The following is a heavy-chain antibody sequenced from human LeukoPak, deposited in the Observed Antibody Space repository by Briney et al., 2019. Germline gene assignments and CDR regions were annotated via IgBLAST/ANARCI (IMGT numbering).Heavy chain of an antibody. CDR1: EFTFSSYA. V-gene: IGHV3-23*01. D-gene: IGHD2-15*01. J-gene: IGHJ4*02. CDR2: ISGSGDST. CDR3: AKAGAVVVVAAKYFDY. Sequence: GSLRLSCAASEFTFSSYAMSWVRQAPGKGLEWVSAISGSGDSTYYADSVKGRFTISRDNSKNTLYLQMNSLRAEDTAVYYCAKAGAVVVVAAKYFDYWGQGTLVTVSS.